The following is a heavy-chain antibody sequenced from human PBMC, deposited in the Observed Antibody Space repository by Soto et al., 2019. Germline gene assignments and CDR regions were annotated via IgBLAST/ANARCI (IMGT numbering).Heavy chain of an antibody. CDR3: ARGRNDPTSGLFDY. CDR2: INHSGST. J-gene: IGHJ4*02. V-gene: IGHV4-34*01. CDR1: GGSFSGYY. Sequence: SETLSLTCAVYGGSFSGYYWSWIRQPPGKGLEWIGEINHSGSTNYNPSLKSRVTISVDTSKNQFSLKLSSVTAADTAVYYCARGRNDPTSGLFDYWGQGTLVTVSS.